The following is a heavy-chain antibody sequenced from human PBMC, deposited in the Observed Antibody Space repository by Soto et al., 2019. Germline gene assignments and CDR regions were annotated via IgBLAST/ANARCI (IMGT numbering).Heavy chain of an antibody. CDR2: IIPILGIA. V-gene: IGHV1-69*02. D-gene: IGHD3-16*02. CDR3: ALYREITFGGVIVGGLDY. CDR1: GGTFSSYT. Sequence: QVQLVQSGAEVKKPGSSVKVSCKASGGTFSSYTISWVRQAPGQGLEWMGRIIPILGIANYAQKFQGRVTITADKSTSTAYMELSSLRSEDTAVYYCALYREITFGGVIVGGLDYWGQGTLVTVSS. J-gene: IGHJ4*02.